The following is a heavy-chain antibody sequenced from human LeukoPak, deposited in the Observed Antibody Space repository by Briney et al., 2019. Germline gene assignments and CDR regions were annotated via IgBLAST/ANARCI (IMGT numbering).Heavy chain of an antibody. V-gene: IGHV3-30*02. CDR3: AKDGEGFGELFFDY. CDR1: GFTFSSYG. Sequence: GGSLRLSCAASGFTFSSYGMHWVRQAPGKGLEWVAFIRCDGSNKYYADSVKGRFTISRDNSKNTLYLQMNSLRAEDTAVYYCAKDGEGFGELFFDYWGQGTLVTVSS. CDR2: IRCDGSNK. D-gene: IGHD3-10*01. J-gene: IGHJ4*02.